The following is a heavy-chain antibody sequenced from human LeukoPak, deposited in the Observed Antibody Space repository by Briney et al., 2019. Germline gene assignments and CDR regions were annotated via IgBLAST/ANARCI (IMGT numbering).Heavy chain of an antibody. CDR1: GGSTTSYY. D-gene: IGHD3-16*01. J-gene: IGHJ5*02. V-gene: IGHV4-59*01. CDR3: ARGGVNYKIAGP. Sequence: SETLSLSCTVSGGSTTSYYWSWIRQPPGKGLDWIWYIYYSGSTNYNPSLKSRVTITVDTSKNQFSLKLSSVTAADTAVYYCARGGVNYKIAGPWGQGALVTVSS. CDR2: IYYSGST.